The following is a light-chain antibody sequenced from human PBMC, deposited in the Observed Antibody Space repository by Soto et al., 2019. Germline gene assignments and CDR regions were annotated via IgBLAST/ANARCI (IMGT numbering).Light chain of an antibody. V-gene: IGKV3-20*01. J-gene: IGKJ4*01. CDR2: RTF. Sequence: EIVLTQSPGTLSLSPGERATLSCRASQSIASSYLAWYQQKPGQPPRLLLYRTFNRATGIPDRFSGSGSGTDFTLTISSLQSEDFAAYYCQQYNNWPLTFGGGTKVEIK. CDR3: QQYNNWPLT. CDR1: QSIASSY.